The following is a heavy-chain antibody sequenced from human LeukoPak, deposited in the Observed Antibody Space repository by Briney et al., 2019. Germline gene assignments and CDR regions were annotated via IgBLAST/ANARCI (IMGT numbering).Heavy chain of an antibody. J-gene: IGHJ6*02. CDR3: ASPSISYYYGSGSYYNDRTEYGMDV. CDR1: GGTFSSYA. CDR2: IIPILGVA. D-gene: IGHD3-10*01. V-gene: IGHV1-69*04. Sequence: SVKVSCKASGGTFSSYAISWVRQAPGQGLEWMGRIIPILGVANYAQKFQGRVTITADKSTSTAYMELSSLRSEDTAVYYCASPSISYYYGSGSYYNDRTEYGMDVWGQGTTVTVSS.